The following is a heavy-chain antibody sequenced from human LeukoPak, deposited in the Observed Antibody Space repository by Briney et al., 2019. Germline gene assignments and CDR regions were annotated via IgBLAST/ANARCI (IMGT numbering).Heavy chain of an antibody. CDR1: GGSISSGDYY. V-gene: IGHV4-30-4*01. J-gene: IGHJ5*02. CDR2: IYYSGST. CDR3: ARDTYGSGSYSRYNWFDP. D-gene: IGHD3-10*01. Sequence: PSQTLSLTCTVSGGSISSGDYYWSWIRQPPGKGLEWIGYIYYSGSTYYNPSLKSRVTISVDTSKNQFSLKLSSVTAADTAVYYCARDTYGSGSYSRYNWFDPWGQGTLVSVSS.